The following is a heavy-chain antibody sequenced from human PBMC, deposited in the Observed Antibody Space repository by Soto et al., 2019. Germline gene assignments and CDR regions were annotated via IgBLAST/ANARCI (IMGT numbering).Heavy chain of an antibody. CDR2: IIPIFGTA. CDR1: GGTFSSYA. CDR3: AREVITFGGVIDRDAFDI. V-gene: IGHV1-69*12. J-gene: IGHJ3*02. D-gene: IGHD3-16*02. Sequence: QVQLVQSGAEVKKPGSSVKVSCKASGGTFSSYAISWVRQAPGQGLEWMGGIIPIFGTANYAQKFQGRVTITADESTSTAYMELSSLRYEDTAVYYCAREVITFGGVIDRDAFDIWGQGTMVTVSS.